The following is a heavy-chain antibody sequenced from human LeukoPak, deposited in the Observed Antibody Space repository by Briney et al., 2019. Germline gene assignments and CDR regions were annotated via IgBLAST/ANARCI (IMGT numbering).Heavy chain of an antibody. CDR1: GFTVSSNY. D-gene: IGHD6-13*01. Sequence: PGGSLRLSCAASGFTVSSNYMSWVRQAPGEGLEWVSVIYSGGSTYYADSVKGRFTISRDNSKNTLYLQMNSLRAEDTAVYYCARAGAAAAYYYYGMDAWGQGTTVTVSS. J-gene: IGHJ6*02. CDR2: IYSGGST. CDR3: ARAGAAAAYYYYGMDA. V-gene: IGHV3-66*01.